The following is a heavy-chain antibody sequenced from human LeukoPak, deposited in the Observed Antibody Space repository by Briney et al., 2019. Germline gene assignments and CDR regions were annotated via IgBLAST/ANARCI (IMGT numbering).Heavy chain of an antibody. D-gene: IGHD5-12*01. CDR1: GGTFSSYA. CDR3: ARDGYSGYDRGDY. V-gene: IGHV1-69*13. Sequence: SVKVSCKASGGTFSSYAISWVRQAPGQGLEWMGGIIPIFGTANYAQKFQGRVTITADESTSTAYMELSSLRSEDTAVYYCARDGYSGYDRGDYRGQGTLVTVSS. J-gene: IGHJ4*02. CDR2: IIPIFGTA.